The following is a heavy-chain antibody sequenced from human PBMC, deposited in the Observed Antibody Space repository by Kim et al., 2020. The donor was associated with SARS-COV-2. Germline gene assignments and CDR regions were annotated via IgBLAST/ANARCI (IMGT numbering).Heavy chain of an antibody. CDR2: ITWNSGNI. V-gene: IGHV3-9*01. Sequence: GGSLRLSCAASGFTFGDSAMHWVRQAPGKGLEWVSSITWNSGNIAYADSVKGRFTISRDNAKNSLYLQMNSLRTEDTALYYCVKDGYRDYAGWFDPWGQGTLVTVSS. CDR1: GFTFGDSA. J-gene: IGHJ5*02. CDR3: VKDGYRDYAGWFDP. D-gene: IGHD4-17*01.